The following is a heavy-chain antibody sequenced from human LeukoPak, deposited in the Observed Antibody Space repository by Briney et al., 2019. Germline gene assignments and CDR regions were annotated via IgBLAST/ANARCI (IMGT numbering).Heavy chain of an antibody. D-gene: IGHD5-18*01. J-gene: IGHJ6*02. CDR2: INPNSGGT. CDR1: GYTFTGYY. CDR3: ARGHSYGKYYYYGMDV. V-gene: IGHV1-2*02. Sequence: ASVKVSCKASGYTFTGYYMHWVRQAPGQGLEWMGWINPNSGGTNYAQKFQGRVTMTRDTSISTAYMELSRLRSDDTAVYYCARGHSYGKYYYYGMDVWGQGTTVTVSS.